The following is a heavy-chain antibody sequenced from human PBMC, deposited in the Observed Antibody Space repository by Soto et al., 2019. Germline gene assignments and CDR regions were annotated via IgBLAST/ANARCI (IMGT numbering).Heavy chain of an antibody. CDR1: GYTFTSYY. Sequence: GASVKVSCKASGYTFTSYYMHWVRQAPGQGLEWMGIINPSGGSTSYAQKFQGRVTMTRDTSTSTVYMELSSLRSEDTAVYYCARRIGARFVEFLGDDYYYGMDVWGQGTTVTVS. CDR3: ARRIGARFVEFLGDDYYYGMDV. J-gene: IGHJ6*02. CDR2: INPSGGST. D-gene: IGHD3-3*01. V-gene: IGHV1-46*01.